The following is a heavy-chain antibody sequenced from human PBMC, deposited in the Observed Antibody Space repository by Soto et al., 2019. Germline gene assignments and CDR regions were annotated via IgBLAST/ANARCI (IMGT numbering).Heavy chain of an antibody. CDR1: GGSISSYY. J-gene: IGHJ6*02. CDR3: ARDPVSSWYYYGMDV. Sequence: PSETLSLTCTVSGGSISSYYWSWIRQPAGKGLEWIGRIYTSGSTNYNPSLKSRVTMSVDTSKNQFSLKLSSVTAADTAVYYCARDPVSSWYYYGMDVWGQGTTVTVSS. V-gene: IGHV4-4*07. D-gene: IGHD6-13*01. CDR2: IYTSGST.